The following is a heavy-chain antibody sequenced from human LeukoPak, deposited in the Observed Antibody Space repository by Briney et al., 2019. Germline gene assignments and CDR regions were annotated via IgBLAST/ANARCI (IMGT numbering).Heavy chain of an antibody. CDR2: IYPGDSDT. D-gene: IGHD3-22*01. V-gene: IGHV5-51*01. Sequence: GESLKISRKGSGYSFTSYWIGWVRQMPGKGLEWMGIIYPGDSDTTYSPSFQGQVTISADKSISTAYLQWSSLKASDTAMYYCARHDHYDSSGPQLVDYWGQGTLVTVSS. CDR3: ARHDHYDSSGPQLVDY. CDR1: GYSFTSYW. J-gene: IGHJ4*02.